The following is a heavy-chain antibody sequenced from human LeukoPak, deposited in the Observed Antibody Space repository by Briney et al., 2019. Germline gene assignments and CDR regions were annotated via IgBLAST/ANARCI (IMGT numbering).Heavy chain of an antibody. J-gene: IGHJ4*02. CDR2: IKQEGSET. CDR1: GFTFSSCW. CDR3: ARGGEYSGYYYFDY. Sequence: GGSLRLSCAASGFTFSSCWMSWVRQAPGKGLEWVANIKQEGSETYYVDSVKGRFTISRDNAKNSLFLQMNSLRAEDTAVYYCARGGEYSGYYYFDYWGQGTLVTVSS. V-gene: IGHV3-7*01. D-gene: IGHD3-22*01.